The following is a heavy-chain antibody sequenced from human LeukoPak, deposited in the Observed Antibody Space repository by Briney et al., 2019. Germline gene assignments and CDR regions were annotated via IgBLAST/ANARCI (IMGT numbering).Heavy chain of an antibody. CDR1: GFTFSTYA. CDR3: ARDSDAFDI. V-gene: IGHV3-23*01. CDR2: ISGSAGST. Sequence: GGSLRLSCAASGFTFSTYAMSWVRQAPGKGLEWVSTISGSAGSTYYADSVKGRFTISRDNAKNSLYLQMNSLRAEDTAVYYCARDSDAFDIWGQGTMVTVSA. J-gene: IGHJ3*02.